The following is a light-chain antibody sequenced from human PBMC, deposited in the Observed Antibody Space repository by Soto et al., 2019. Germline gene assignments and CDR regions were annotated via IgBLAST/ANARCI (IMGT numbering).Light chain of an antibody. V-gene: IGLV2-14*03. CDR2: DVS. Sequence: QSVLTQPVSVSGSPGQSITISCTGTSSDVGGYNFVSWYQHLPGKAPKVMIYDVSNRPSGVSNRFSGSKSGNTASLTISGLQAEDEADYYCSSYTSISTVIFGGGTKVTVL. J-gene: IGLJ2*01. CDR1: SSDVGGYNF. CDR3: SSYTSISTVI.